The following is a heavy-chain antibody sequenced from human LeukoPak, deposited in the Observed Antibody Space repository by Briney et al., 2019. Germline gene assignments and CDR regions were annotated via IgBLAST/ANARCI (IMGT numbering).Heavy chain of an antibody. V-gene: IGHV1-2*02. CDR1: GYTFTGYY. Sequence: ASVKVSCKASGYTFTGYYMHWVRQAPGQGLEWMGWINPNSGGTNYAQKFQGRVTMTRDTSISTAYMEPSRLRSDDTAVYYCARDSLYCSSTSCRGGRRFDPWGQGTLVTVSS. D-gene: IGHD2-2*01. CDR2: INPNSGGT. J-gene: IGHJ5*02. CDR3: ARDSLYCSSTSCRGGRRFDP.